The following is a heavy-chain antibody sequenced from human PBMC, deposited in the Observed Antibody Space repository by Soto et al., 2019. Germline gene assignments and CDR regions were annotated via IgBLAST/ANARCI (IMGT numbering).Heavy chain of an antibody. CDR3: ARARIGGHWVTGIFFDF. CDR1: GFTVSNNY. CDR2: IYSNGGT. J-gene: IGHJ4*02. V-gene: IGHV3-66*01. Sequence: GGSLRLSCATSGFTVSNNYMSWVRQAPGKGLEWVSAIYSNGGTYYADSAKGRFTISRDNSKNTLDLQMNSLRAEDTAVYYCARARIGGHWVTGIFFDFWGQGTLVTVSS. D-gene: IGHD2-21*02.